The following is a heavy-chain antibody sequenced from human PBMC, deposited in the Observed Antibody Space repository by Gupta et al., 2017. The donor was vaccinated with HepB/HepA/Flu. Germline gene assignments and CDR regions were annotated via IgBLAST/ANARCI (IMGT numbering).Heavy chain of an antibody. J-gene: IGHJ5*01. D-gene: IGHD2-15*01. V-gene: IGHV4-39*01. Sequence: QLQLQESGPGLVKPSETLSLTCTVSGGPISTNRYQWGWIRQSPGKGLEWIGSVYYSGNPYYNPSLKSRVTMSVDMSKNQFSLKLSSVTAADTAVYYCARHSCRGICYSSAFWFDPWGQGTLVTVSS. CDR3: ARHSCRGICYSSAFWFDP. CDR1: GGPISTNRYQ. CDR2: VYYSGNP.